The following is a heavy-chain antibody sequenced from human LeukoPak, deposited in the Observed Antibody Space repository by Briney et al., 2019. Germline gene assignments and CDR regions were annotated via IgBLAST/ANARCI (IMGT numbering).Heavy chain of an antibody. D-gene: IGHD6-25*01. Sequence: GGSLRLSCADSGFLFSNSWMAWVRQAPGRGLEWLANINQDGSAKTCVDSVKGRFTISRDNAKNTLYLQMNSLRAEDTAVYYCARDGAAAVNYWGQGTLVTVSS. CDR2: INQDGSAK. CDR1: GFLFSNSW. CDR3: ARDGAAAVNY. J-gene: IGHJ4*02. V-gene: IGHV3-7*01.